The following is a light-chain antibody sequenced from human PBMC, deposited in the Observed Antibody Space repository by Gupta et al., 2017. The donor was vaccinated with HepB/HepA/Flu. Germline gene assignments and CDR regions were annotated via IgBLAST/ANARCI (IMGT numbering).Light chain of an antibody. Sequence: YVLPQTPSESVAPGQTARISCRGENIATRSGNWFQQRPGQAPLLLLYSDKVRPSGGSERFSGSYPTPASGDAATLTSTGVEGGDEADYFCQGWDADSDYPVFGDGTTLTVL. CDR1: NIATRS. CDR2: SDK. V-gene: IGLV3-21*02. J-gene: IGLJ2*01. CDR3: QGWDADSDYPV.